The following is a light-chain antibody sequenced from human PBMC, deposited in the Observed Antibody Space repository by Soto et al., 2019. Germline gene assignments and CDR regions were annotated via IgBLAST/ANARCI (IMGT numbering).Light chain of an antibody. CDR1: QSISSW. J-gene: IGKJ1*01. CDR2: DAS. Sequence: DIQMTQSPSTLSASVGDRVTITCRASQSISSWLAWYQQKPGKAPKLLIYDASSLESGVPSRFSGSGSGTDFPLTISSLQPDDFATYYCQQYNPVTFGQGTKVEIK. CDR3: QQYNPVT. V-gene: IGKV1-5*01.